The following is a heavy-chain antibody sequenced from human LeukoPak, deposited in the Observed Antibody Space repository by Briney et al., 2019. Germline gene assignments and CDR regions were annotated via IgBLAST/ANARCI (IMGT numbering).Heavy chain of an antibody. Sequence: GGSLRLSCVASGFTVSGNYMSWVRQAPGKGLEWVSVTYTGGTTDYADSVKGRSNISRDNSKNTLYLQMNSLRAEDTAVYYCARANPLLRYFDWLPTSNYAFDIWGQGTMVTVSS. D-gene: IGHD3-9*01. CDR3: ARANPLLRYFDWLPTSNYAFDI. V-gene: IGHV3-53*01. CDR1: GFTVSGNY. J-gene: IGHJ3*02. CDR2: TYTGGTT.